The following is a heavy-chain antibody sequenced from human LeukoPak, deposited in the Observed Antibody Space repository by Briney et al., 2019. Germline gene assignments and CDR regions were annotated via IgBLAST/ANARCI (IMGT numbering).Heavy chain of an antibody. J-gene: IGHJ4*02. V-gene: IGHV4-59*12. CDR2: IYYSGST. CDR1: GGSISSYY. Sequence: SETLSLTCTVSGGSISSYYWSWIRQPPGKGPEWIGYIYYSGSTNYNPSLKSRVTMSVDTSKNQFSLKLSSVTAADTAVYYCATGIAVADYYFDYWGQGTLVTVSS. D-gene: IGHD6-19*01. CDR3: ATGIAVADYYFDY.